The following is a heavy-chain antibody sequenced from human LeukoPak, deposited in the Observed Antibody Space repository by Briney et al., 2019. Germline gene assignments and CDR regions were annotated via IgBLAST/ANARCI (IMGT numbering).Heavy chain of an antibody. V-gene: IGHV4-59*08. CDR3: ARLLAVAGGDAFDI. Sequence: SETLSLTCTVSGVSISGYFWSWIRQPPGKGLELIGYLYYSGSTNYNPSLKSRVTVSVDTSKDQFSLRLSSVTAADTAVHYCARLLAVAGGDAFDIWGQGKWSPSLQ. CDR2: LYYSGST. D-gene: IGHD6-19*01. J-gene: IGHJ3*02. CDR1: GVSISGYF.